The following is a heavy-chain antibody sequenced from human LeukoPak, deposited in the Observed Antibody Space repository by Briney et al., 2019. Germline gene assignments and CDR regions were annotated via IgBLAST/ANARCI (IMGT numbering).Heavy chain of an antibody. CDR1: GFTVSSNY. J-gene: IGHJ6*02. Sequence: GGSLRLSCAASGFTVSSNYMSWVRQAPGKGLEWVSVIYSGGSTYYADSVKGRFTISRDNSKNTLYLQMNSLRAEDTAVYYCARDEYDSSGYHYGMDVWGQGTTVTVSS. V-gene: IGHV3-53*01. CDR2: IYSGGST. D-gene: IGHD3-22*01. CDR3: ARDEYDSSGYHYGMDV.